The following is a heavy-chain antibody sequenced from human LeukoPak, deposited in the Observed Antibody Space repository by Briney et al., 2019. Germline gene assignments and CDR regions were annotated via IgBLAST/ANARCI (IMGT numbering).Heavy chain of an antibody. CDR3: AREILEPGKTHEY. J-gene: IGHJ4*02. V-gene: IGHV3-74*01. CDR1: GFTFSAYW. D-gene: IGHD1-1*01. Sequence: GGSLRLSCADSGFTFSAYWMHWVRQVPGKGLVWVSRINNDGTATFFADSVKGRFTISRDNAKNTLYLQMDSLRAEDTAMYYCAREILEPGKTHEYWGQGTPVTVSS. CDR2: INNDGTAT.